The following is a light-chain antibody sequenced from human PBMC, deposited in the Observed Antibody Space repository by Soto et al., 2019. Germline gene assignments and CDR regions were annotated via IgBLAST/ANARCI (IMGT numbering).Light chain of an antibody. V-gene: IGKV3-15*01. J-gene: IGKJ1*01. Sequence: DIVLTQSPGTLSLSPGDTATLSCKASQTGSTSLSWYQQKPGQPPRLLIYGASTRATDIPARFSGSGSGTEFTLTISSLQSEDFALYYCQQYNNWPLTFGQGTKVDIK. CDR3: QQYNNWPLT. CDR2: GAS. CDR1: QTGSTS.